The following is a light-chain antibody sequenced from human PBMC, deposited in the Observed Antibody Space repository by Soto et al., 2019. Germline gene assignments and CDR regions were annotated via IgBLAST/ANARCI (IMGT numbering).Light chain of an antibody. V-gene: IGLV2-14*01. Sequence: QSALTQPASVSGSPGQSITISCTGTSSDVGGFNYVSWYQQHPGKAPKLLIFDVTSRPSGVSNRFSASKSGNTASLTISGLQAEDEADYSCSSYTTTSTNYVFGTGTKLTVL. CDR1: SSDVGGFNY. CDR3: SSYTTTSTNYV. J-gene: IGLJ1*01. CDR2: DVT.